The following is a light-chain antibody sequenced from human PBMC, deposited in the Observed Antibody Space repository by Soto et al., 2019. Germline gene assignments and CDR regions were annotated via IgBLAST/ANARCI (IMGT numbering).Light chain of an antibody. CDR2: GAS. Sequence: EIVLAQSPGTLSLPPGERATLSCRVSQSIGGRKVAWFQQKPGQAPRLLIYGASSRGSGIPDRFSGGGSGTDFTLTISRLEPEDFAVYFCLQYETAPLTFGGGTRVDIK. CDR3: LQYETAPLT. CDR1: QSIGGRK. V-gene: IGKV3-20*01. J-gene: IGKJ4*01.